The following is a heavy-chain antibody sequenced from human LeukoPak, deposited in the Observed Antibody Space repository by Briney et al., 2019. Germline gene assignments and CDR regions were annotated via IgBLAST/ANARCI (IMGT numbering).Heavy chain of an antibody. CDR3: ARAEPDLYYYDSSGYWPDAFDI. V-gene: IGHV4-31*03. Sequence: PSETLSLTCTVSGGSISSGGYYWSWIRQHPGKGLEWIGYIYYSGSTYYNPSLKSRVTISVDTSKNQFSLKLSSVTAADTAAYYCARAEPDLYYYDSSGYWPDAFDIWGQGTMVTVSS. CDR1: GGSISSGGYY. CDR2: IYYSGST. J-gene: IGHJ3*02. D-gene: IGHD3-22*01.